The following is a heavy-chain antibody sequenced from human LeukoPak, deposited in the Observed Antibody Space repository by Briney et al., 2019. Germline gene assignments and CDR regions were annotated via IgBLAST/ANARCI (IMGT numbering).Heavy chain of an antibody. CDR1: GFTFSSYS. Sequence: GGSLRLSCAASGFTFSSYSMHWVRQAPGKGLEWVAVISYDGSNKYYADSVKGRFTTSRDNSKNTLYLQMNSLRAEDTAVYYCAREPNYYFDYWGQGTLVTVSS. V-gene: IGHV3-30-3*01. CDR3: AREPNYYFDY. J-gene: IGHJ4*02. CDR2: ISYDGSNK.